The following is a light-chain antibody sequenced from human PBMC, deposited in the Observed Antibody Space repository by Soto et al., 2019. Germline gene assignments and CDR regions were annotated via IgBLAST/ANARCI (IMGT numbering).Light chain of an antibody. CDR1: QSISSW. Sequence: DIHMSHSPSTLSASLGYRVTMTCRASQSISSWLAWYQQKPGKAPKLLIYDAFSLESGVPSRFSGSGSGTEFTLTISSLQPDDFATYYCQQYNSYSRTFGQGTKVDIK. CDR2: DAF. J-gene: IGKJ1*01. V-gene: IGKV1-5*01. CDR3: QQYNSYSRT.